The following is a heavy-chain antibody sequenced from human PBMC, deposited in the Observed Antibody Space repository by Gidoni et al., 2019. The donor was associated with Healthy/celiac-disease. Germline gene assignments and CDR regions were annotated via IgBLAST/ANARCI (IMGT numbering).Heavy chain of an antibody. CDR2: ISYDGSNK. Sequence: QVQLVASGGGVVQPGRSLRLPCAASGFTFSSYARHWVRQAPGKGLEWVAVISYDGSNKYYADSVKGRFTISRDNSKNTLYLQMNSLRAEDTAVYYCAKGGGELSALVPLMYHWGKGTLVTVSS. V-gene: IGHV3-30-3*01. CDR3: AKGGGELSALVPLMYH. D-gene: IGHD4-17*01. J-gene: IGHJ4*01. CDR1: GFTFSSYA.